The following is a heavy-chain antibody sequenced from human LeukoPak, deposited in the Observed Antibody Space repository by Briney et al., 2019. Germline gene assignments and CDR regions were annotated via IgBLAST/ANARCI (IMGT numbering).Heavy chain of an antibody. Sequence: GASVTVSCKASGYTFTSYAMHWVRQAPGQRREWMRWVNAGNGNTKYSQKFQGRVTITRDTSASTAYMEPSSLRSEDTAVYYCASYYPGGEWYYFDYWGQGTLVTVSS. CDR3: ASYYPGGEWYYFDY. D-gene: IGHD3-22*01. J-gene: IGHJ4*02. V-gene: IGHV1-3*01. CDR1: GYTFTSYA. CDR2: VNAGNGNT.